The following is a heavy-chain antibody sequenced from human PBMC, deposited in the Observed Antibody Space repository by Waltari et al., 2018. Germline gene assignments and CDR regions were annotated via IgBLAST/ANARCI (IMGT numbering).Heavy chain of an antibody. Sequence: EVQLVESGGGLVQPGGSLRLSCAASGFDFSTFWMHWVRQAPGKGLVWVSRINSDDVTTSYADSVKGRFTISRDNGRNTVYLKMNDLRVDDTAVDYCTRGVSRGFDHWGQGTLVTVSS. J-gene: IGHJ4*02. D-gene: IGHD3-16*01. CDR1: GFDFSTFW. CDR2: INSDDVTT. V-gene: IGHV3-74*01. CDR3: TRGVSRGFDH.